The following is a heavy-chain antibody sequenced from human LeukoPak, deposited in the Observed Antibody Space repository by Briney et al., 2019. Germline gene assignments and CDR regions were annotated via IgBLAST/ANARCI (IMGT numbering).Heavy chain of an antibody. CDR1: GGTFIGYY. Sequence: PSETLSLTRPFNGGTFIGYYWSGIRQPPSKGREGMGEINHSGSTYYNPSPKSRVTISVDTSKNQCSLKLSSVAAADTAVYYCTRGLYYYDSSGYYYAGGHFDYWGPGTLVSASS. D-gene: IGHD3-22*01. V-gene: IGHV4-34*01. J-gene: IGHJ4*02. CDR2: INHSGST. CDR3: TRGLYYYDSSGYYYAGGHFDY.